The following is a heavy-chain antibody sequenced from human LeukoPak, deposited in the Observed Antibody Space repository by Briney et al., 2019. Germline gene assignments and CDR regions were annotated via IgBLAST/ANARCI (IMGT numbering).Heavy chain of an antibody. CDR1: GGSISSSSYY. Sequence: SETLSLTCTVSGGSISSSSYYWGWIRQPPGKGLEWIGSIYYSGSTYYNPSLKSRVTISVDTSKNQFSLKLSSVTAADTAVYYCAREGANIVVVPAVLDAFDIWGQGTMVTVSS. CDR2: IYYSGST. CDR3: AREGANIVVVPAVLDAFDI. J-gene: IGHJ3*02. V-gene: IGHV4-39*07. D-gene: IGHD2-2*01.